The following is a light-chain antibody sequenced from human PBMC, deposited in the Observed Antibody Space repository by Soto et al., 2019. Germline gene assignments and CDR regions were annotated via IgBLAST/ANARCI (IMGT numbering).Light chain of an antibody. Sequence: DIQMTQSPYTLSASVGDRVTITCRASQSISSWLAWYQQKPGKAPKLLIYKASSLESGVPSRFSGSGSGTEFTLTISSLQPDDFATYYCQQYNSYWRFVQGTKAEIK. CDR3: QQYNSYWR. CDR1: QSISSW. V-gene: IGKV1-5*03. CDR2: KAS. J-gene: IGKJ1*01.